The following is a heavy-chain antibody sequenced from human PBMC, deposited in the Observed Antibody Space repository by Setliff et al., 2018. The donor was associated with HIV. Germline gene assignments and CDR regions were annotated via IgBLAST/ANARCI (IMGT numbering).Heavy chain of an antibody. CDR1: GYSVSTYG. V-gene: IGHV5-51*01. D-gene: IGHD2-21*01. CDR3: ASLSDSSGYAFDV. J-gene: IGHJ3*01. CDR2: MYPGTSTT. Sequence: PGESRTITCQGSGYSVSTYGIGWVRQMTGKGLEWMGIMYPGTSTTKYSQSFQGQVTISADKSISTTYLQWSSLQASDTAMYYCASLSDSSGYAFDVWGQGTMVTVSS.